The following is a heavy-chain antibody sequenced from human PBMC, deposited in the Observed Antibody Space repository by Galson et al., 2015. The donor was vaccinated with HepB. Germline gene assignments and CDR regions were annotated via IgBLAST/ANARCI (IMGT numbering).Heavy chain of an antibody. Sequence: SLRLSCAASGFTFSSYAMHWVCQAPGKGLEWVAVISKAGNNKYYADSVKGRFTISRDNSKNTLYLQMNSLRSEDTAVYYCARYSGTYLDRYGMDVWGQGTTVTVSS. D-gene: IGHD1-26*01. V-gene: IGHV3-30*04. CDR1: GFTFSSYA. CDR3: ARYSGTYLDRYGMDV. CDR2: ISKAGNNK. J-gene: IGHJ6*02.